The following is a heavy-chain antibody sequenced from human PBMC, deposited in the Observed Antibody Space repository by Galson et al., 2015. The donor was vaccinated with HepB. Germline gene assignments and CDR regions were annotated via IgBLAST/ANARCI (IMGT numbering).Heavy chain of an antibody. D-gene: IGHD3-10*01. Sequence: SLRLSCAASGFTFSSYSMNWVRQAPGKGLEWVSSISSSSSYIYYADSVKGRFTISRDNAKNSLYLQMNSLRAEDTAVYYCAREPMVRGLFGNAFDIWGQGTMVTVSS. V-gene: IGHV3-21*01. CDR3: AREPMVRGLFGNAFDI. CDR1: GFTFSSYS. CDR2: ISSSSSYI. J-gene: IGHJ3*02.